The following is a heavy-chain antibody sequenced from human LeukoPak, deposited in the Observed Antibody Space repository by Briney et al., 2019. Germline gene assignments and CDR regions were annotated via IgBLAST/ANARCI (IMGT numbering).Heavy chain of an antibody. J-gene: IGHJ4*02. CDR2: ISSSSSYT. CDR3: ARDRVCSGGSCYSGFDY. CDR1: GFTFSDYY. Sequence: PGGSLRLSCAASGFTFSDYYMSWIRQAPGKGLAWVSYISSSSSYTNYADSVKGRFNISRDNAKNSLYLQMNSLRAEDTAVYYCARDRVCSGGSCYSGFDYWGQGTLVTVSS. D-gene: IGHD2-15*01. V-gene: IGHV3-11*06.